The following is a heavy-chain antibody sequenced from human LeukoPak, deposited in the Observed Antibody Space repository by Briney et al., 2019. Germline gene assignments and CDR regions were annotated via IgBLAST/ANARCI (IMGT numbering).Heavy chain of an antibody. CDR3: ARLYGGNSEVDY. CDR1: GGSISSYY. V-gene: IGHV4-59*01. J-gene: IGHJ4*02. Sequence: PETLSLTCTVSGGSISSYYWSWIRQPPGKGLEWIGYIYYSGSTNYNPSLKSRVTISVDTSKNQFSLKLSSVTAADTAVYYCARLYGGNSEVDYWGQGTLVTVSS. D-gene: IGHD4-17*01. CDR2: IYYSGST.